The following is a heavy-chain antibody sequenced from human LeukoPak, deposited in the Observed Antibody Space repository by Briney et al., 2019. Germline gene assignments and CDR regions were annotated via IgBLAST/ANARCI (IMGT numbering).Heavy chain of an antibody. CDR3: ARDLPGGFGAFDI. CDR2: RSAYNGDT. D-gene: IGHD3-10*01. V-gene: IGHV1-18*01. J-gene: IGHJ3*02. CDR1: GYIFTNYG. Sequence: GASVKVSCKASGYIFTNYGITWVRQAPGQGLEWMGWRSAYNGDTKSSQTLQGRVTMTTDTSTSTAYMELKSLRSDDTAVYYCARDLPGGFGAFDIWGQGTMVTVSS.